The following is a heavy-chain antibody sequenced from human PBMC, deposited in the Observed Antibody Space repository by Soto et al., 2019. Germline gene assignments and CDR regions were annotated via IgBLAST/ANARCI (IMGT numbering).Heavy chain of an antibody. Sequence: QVQLQESGPGLVKPSETLSLTCTVSGGSISSYYWSWIRQPPGKGLEWIAYIYYSGSTNYNPSLTSRVTISVDTSKNQFSLKLSSVTAADTAVYYCARRYGPGFDYWGQGTLVTVSS. CDR3: ARRYGPGFDY. V-gene: IGHV4-59*08. CDR2: IYYSGST. J-gene: IGHJ4*02. CDR1: GGSISSYY. D-gene: IGHD4-17*01.